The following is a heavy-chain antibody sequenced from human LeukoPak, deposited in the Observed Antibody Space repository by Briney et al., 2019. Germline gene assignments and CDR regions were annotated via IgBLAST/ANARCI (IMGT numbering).Heavy chain of an antibody. Sequence: GGSLRLSCAASGFTFSSYEMNWVRQAPGKGLEWVSYISSSGSTIYYADSVKGRFTISRDNAKNSLYLQMNSLRAEDTAVYYCARDRARYYYDSSGSFDYWGQGTLVTVFS. CDR1: GFTFSSYE. D-gene: IGHD3-22*01. V-gene: IGHV3-48*03. CDR3: ARDRARYYYDSSGSFDY. CDR2: ISSSGSTI. J-gene: IGHJ4*02.